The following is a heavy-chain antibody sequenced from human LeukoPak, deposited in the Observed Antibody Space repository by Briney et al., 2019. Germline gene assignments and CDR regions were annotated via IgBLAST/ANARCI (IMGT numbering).Heavy chain of an antibody. CDR3: ARDLGAESRVVNCRY. Sequence: PGGSLRLSCAASGFTFSSYSMNWVRQAPGKGLEWVSSISSSSSYIYYADSVKGRFTISRDNAKNSLYLQMNSLRAEDTAVYYCARDLGAESRVVNCRYWGQGTQVTVSS. CDR1: GFTFSSYS. CDR2: ISSSSSYI. J-gene: IGHJ4*02. D-gene: IGHD3-3*01. V-gene: IGHV3-21*01.